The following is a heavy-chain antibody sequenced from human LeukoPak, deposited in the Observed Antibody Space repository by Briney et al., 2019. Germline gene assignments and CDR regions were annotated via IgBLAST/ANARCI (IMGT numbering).Heavy chain of an antibody. J-gene: IGHJ4*02. D-gene: IGHD1-26*01. CDR2: IYYSGST. CDR3: ARGPPPSGSYSRPFDY. CDR1: GGSIRSYY. V-gene: IGHV4-59*01. Sequence: SETLSLTCTVSGGSIRSYYWSWIRQPPGKGLEWIGYIYYSGSTNYNPSLKSRVTISVDTSQNQFSLKLSSVPAADSAVYYCARGPPPSGSYSRPFDYWGQGTLVTVSS.